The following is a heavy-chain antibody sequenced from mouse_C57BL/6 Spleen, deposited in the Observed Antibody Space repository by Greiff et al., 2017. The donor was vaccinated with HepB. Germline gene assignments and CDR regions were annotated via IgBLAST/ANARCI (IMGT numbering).Heavy chain of an antibody. CDR2: IDPSDSYT. J-gene: IGHJ4*01. Sequence: QVQLQQPGAELVMPGASVKLSCKASGYTFTSYWMHWVKQRPGQGLEWIGEIDPSDSYTNSNQKFKGKSTLTVDKSSSTAYMQLSSLTFEDSAVYYCAREGETYYYAMDYWGQGTSVTVSS. V-gene: IGHV1-69*01. CDR1: GYTFTSYW. CDR3: AREGETYYYAMDY.